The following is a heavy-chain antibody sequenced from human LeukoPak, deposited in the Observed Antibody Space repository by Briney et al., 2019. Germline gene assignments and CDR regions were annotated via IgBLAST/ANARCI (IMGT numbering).Heavy chain of an antibody. D-gene: IGHD6-19*01. CDR2: INSDGSST. J-gene: IGHJ6*02. V-gene: IGHV3-74*01. CDR1: EFTFSNSW. Sequence: PGGSLRLSCAASEFTFSNSWIHWVRQAPGKGLMWVSRINSDGSSTSYADSVRGRFTISRDSAKNTLYLQMNSLRAEDTAVYYCARSRHSSAAGGMDVWGQGTTVTVSS. CDR3: ARSRHSSAAGGMDV.